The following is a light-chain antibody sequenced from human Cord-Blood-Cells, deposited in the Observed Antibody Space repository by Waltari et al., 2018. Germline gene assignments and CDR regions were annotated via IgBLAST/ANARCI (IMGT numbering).Light chain of an antibody. CDR2: EVS. CDR1: SRYVGGYHC. V-gene: IGLV2-8*01. CDR3: SSYAGSNNLV. J-gene: IGLJ3*02. Sequence: QSALTQPPSASGSPGQSVTISCTRTSRYVGGYHCVSWYQQHPGKAPKLMIYEVSKRPAGVPDRFSGSKSGNTASLTVSGLQAEDEADYYCSSYAGSNNLVFGGGTKLTVL.